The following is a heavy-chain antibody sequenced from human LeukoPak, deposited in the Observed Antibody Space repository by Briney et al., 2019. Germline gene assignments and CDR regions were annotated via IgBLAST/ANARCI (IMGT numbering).Heavy chain of an antibody. CDR1: GGSISSYY. J-gene: IGHJ4*02. V-gene: IGHV4-59*01. CDR3: ARNRAITSGYDY. CDR2: IYYSGST. D-gene: IGHD5-12*01. Sequence: SETLSLTCTVSGGSISSYYWSWIRQPPGKGLEWIGYIYYSGSTNYNPSLKSRVTISVDTSKNQFSLKLSSVTAADTAVYYCARNRAITSGYDYWGRGTLVTVSS.